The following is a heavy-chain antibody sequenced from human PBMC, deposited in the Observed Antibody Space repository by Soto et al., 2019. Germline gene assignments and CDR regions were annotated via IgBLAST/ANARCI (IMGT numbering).Heavy chain of an antibody. D-gene: IGHD3-16*02. J-gene: IGHJ4*02. Sequence: GGSLRLSCAASGFTFSSYWMSWVRQAPGKGLEWVANIKQDGSEKYYVDSVKGRFTISRDNAKNSLYLQMNSLRAEDTAVYYCARASWDGSGSYRFWGQGTLVTVSS. CDR2: IKQDGSEK. CDR3: ARASWDGSGSYRF. V-gene: IGHV3-7*01. CDR1: GFTFSSYW.